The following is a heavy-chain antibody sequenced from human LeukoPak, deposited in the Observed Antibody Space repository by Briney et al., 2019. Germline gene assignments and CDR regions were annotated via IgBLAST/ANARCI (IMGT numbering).Heavy chain of an antibody. J-gene: IGHJ6*02. CDR1: GYTFTGYY. CDR2: INPNSGGT. Sequence: ASVKVSCKASGYTFTGYYMHWVRQAPGQGLEWMGWINPNSGGTNYAQKFQGRVTMTRDTSISTAYMEPSRLRSDDTAVYYCARDIAAAGPQVYYYGMDVWGQGTTVTVSS. D-gene: IGHD6-13*01. CDR3: ARDIAAAGPQVYYYGMDV. V-gene: IGHV1-2*02.